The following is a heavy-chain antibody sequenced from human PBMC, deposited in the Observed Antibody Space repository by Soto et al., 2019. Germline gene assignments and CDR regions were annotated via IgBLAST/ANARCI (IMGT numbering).Heavy chain of an antibody. V-gene: IGHV3-7*01. Sequence: EGQLVESGGDLVQPGGSPSLSCAASGFTFSSYWMTWVRQSPGKGLEWVASINEDGDKKYYLDSVKGRFTISRDNAQNSLYLQMNSLRAEDTAVVYCARHSRSRGSFWGQGTLVTVSS. CDR2: INEDGDKK. J-gene: IGHJ4*02. CDR3: ARHSRSRGSF. D-gene: IGHD6-19*01. CDR1: GFTFSSYW.